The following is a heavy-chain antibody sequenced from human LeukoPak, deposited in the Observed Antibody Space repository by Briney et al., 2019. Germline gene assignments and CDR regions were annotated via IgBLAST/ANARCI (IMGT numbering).Heavy chain of an antibody. J-gene: IGHJ2*01. V-gene: IGHV1-18*01. CDR1: GYTFTSYG. D-gene: IGHD1-26*01. CDR3: ARTRWELLGWYFDL. Sequence: ASVKVSCKASGYTFTSYGISWVRQAPGQGLEWMGWISAYNGNTNYAQKFQGRVTMTRDTSISTAYMELSRLRSDDTAVYYCARTRWELLGWYFDLWGRGTLVSVSS. CDR2: ISAYNGNT.